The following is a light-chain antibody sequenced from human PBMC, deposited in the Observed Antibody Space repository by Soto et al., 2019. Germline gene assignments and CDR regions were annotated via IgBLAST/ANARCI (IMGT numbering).Light chain of an antibody. CDR2: DAS. J-gene: IGKJ1*01. CDR3: QQYNNWPS. CDR1: QTVRNN. V-gene: IGKV3-15*01. Sequence: EFVLTQSPGTLSLSPGERATLSCRASQTVRNNYLAWYQQKPGQAPRLLIYDASTRATGVPARFRGGGSGTEFTLTISSLQSEDFAVYYCQQYNNWPSFGQGTKVDIK.